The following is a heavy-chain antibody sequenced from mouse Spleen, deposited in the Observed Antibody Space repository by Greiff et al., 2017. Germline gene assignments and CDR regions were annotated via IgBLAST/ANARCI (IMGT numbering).Heavy chain of an antibody. D-gene: IGHD1-1*01. Sequence: QLQQPGAELVKPGASVKLSCKASGYTFTSYWMQWVKQRPGQGLEWIGEIDPSDSYTNYNQKFKGKATLTVDTSSSTAYMQLSSLTSEDSAVYYCARGGTWYFDVWGAGTTVTVSS. CDR2: IDPSDSYT. CDR1: GYTFTSYW. V-gene: IGHV1-50*01. CDR3: ARGGTWYFDV. J-gene: IGHJ1*01.